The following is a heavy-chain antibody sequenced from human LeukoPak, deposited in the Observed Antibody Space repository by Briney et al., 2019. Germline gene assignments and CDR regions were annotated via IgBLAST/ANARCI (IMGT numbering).Heavy chain of an antibody. J-gene: IGHJ4*02. CDR2: INHRGST. Sequence: PSETLSLTCAVYGGSFSGYYWSWLRQPPGKGLEWIGEINHRGSTNYDPSLKSRVTISVDTSKNQFSLRLSSVTAADTAVYYCASLIYCGGDCLWGQGTLVPSPQ. D-gene: IGHD2-21*02. V-gene: IGHV4-34*01. CDR1: GGSFSGYY. CDR3: ASLIYCGGDCL.